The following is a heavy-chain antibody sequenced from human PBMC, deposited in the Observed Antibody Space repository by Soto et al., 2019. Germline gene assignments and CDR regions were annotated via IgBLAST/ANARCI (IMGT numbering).Heavy chain of an antibody. J-gene: IGHJ4*02. CDR2: ISYDGSNK. Sequence: GGSLRLSCAASGFTFSSYAMHWFRQAPGKGLEWVAVISYDGSNKYYADSVKGRFTISRDNSKNTLYLQMNSLRAEDTAVYYCASKSGSYRFDYWGQGTLVTVSS. V-gene: IGHV3-30-3*01. CDR1: GFTFSSYA. D-gene: IGHD1-26*01. CDR3: ASKSGSYRFDY.